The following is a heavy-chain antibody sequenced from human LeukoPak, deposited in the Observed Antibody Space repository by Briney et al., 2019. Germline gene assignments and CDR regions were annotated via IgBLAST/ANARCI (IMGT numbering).Heavy chain of an antibody. CDR1: GFTLSSYW. Sequence: PGGSLRLSCAASGFTLSSYWMSWVRQAPGKGLEWVANIKQDGSEENFVDSVKGRFTISRDNAKKSLYLQMNSLRAEDTAVYYCARGSSAGASLRHDYWGQGTLVTVSS. CDR2: IKQDGSEE. D-gene: IGHD1-26*01. CDR3: ARGSSAGASLRHDY. J-gene: IGHJ4*02. V-gene: IGHV3-7*01.